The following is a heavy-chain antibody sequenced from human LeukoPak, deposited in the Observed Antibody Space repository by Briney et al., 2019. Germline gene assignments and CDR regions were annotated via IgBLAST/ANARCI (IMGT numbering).Heavy chain of an antibody. D-gene: IGHD5-24*01. Sequence: ASVTVSCKASGYTFTSCYMHWVRQAPGQGLEWMGIINPSGGSTSYAQKFQGRVTMTRDMSTSTVYMELSSLRSEDTAVYYCAKEDRDGYNFDYWGQGTLVTVSS. CDR3: AKEDRDGYNFDY. V-gene: IGHV1-46*01. CDR1: GYTFTSCY. J-gene: IGHJ4*02. CDR2: INPSGGST.